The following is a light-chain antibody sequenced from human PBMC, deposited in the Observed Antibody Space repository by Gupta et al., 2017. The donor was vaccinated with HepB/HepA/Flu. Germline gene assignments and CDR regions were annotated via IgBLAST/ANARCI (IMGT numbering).Light chain of an antibody. V-gene: IGLV2-14*01. CDR2: DVS. CDR3: SSYTSSSTLGV. Sequence: QSALIHPAPTYGSPGQALTIPCTATSSDVGGYNYVSWYQQHPGKAPKLMIYDVSNRPSGVSNRFSGSKSGNTASLTISGLQAEDEADYYCSSYTSSSTLGVFGGGTKLTVL. J-gene: IGLJ3*02. CDR1: SSDVGGYNY.